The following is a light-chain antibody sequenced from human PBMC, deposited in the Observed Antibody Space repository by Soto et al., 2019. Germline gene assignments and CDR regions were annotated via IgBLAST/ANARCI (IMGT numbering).Light chain of an antibody. CDR3: AVWDDSLNGWV. V-gene: IGLV1-44*01. J-gene: IGLJ3*02. CDR2: SNN. Sequence: QTVVTQPPSASGTPGQRVTISCSGSRSNIGSNTVNWYQQLPGTAPQLLIYSNNQRPSGVPDRFSGSKSGTSASLAISGLQSEDEAEYYCAVWDDSLNGWVFGGGTKLTVL. CDR1: RSNIGSNT.